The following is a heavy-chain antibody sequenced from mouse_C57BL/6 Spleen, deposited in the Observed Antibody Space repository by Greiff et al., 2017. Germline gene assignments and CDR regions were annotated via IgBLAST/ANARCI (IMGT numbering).Heavy chain of an antibody. CDR1: GYSITSGYY. CDR3: AREGYDYDRSAWFAY. J-gene: IGHJ3*01. V-gene: IGHV3-6*01. Sequence: DVKLQESGPGLVKPSQSLSLTCSVTGYSITSGYYWNWIRQFPGNNLEWMGYISYDGSNNYNPSLKNRISITRDTSKNQFFLKLNSVTTEDTATYYCAREGYDYDRSAWFAYWGQGTLVTVSA. CDR2: ISYDGSN. D-gene: IGHD2-4*01.